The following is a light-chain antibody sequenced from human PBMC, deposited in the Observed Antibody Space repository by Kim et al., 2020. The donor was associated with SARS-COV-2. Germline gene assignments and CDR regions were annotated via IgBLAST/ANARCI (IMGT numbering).Light chain of an antibody. CDR3: HQYGTSPWT. CDR1: QSIKSSY. J-gene: IGKJ1*01. V-gene: IGKV3-20*01. Sequence: SPGERATLSCRASQSIKSSYLAWYQQSPGQAPRLLIYGASSRATGIPERFSGSGSGTDFTLTINRLEPEDFVVYYCHQYGTSPWTFGQGTKVDIK. CDR2: GAS.